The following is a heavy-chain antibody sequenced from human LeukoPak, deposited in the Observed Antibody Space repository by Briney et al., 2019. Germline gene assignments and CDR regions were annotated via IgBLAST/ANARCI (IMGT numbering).Heavy chain of an antibody. V-gene: IGHV4-34*01. CDR2: INHSGGT. J-gene: IGHJ6*02. D-gene: IGHD2-2*01. CDR3: ARGSGQLPQRYYYYGMDV. Sequence: PSETLSLTCAVYGGSFSGYYWSWIRQPPGKGLEWIGEINHSGGTNYNPSLKSRVTISVDTSKNQFSLKLSSVTAADTAVYYCARGSGQLPQRYYYYGMDVWGQGTTVTVSS. CDR1: GGSFSGYY.